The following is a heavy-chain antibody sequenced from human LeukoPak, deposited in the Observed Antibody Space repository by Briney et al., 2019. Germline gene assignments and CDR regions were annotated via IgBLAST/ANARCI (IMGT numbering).Heavy chain of an antibody. Sequence: SETLSLTCAVYGGSSSGYYWSWIRQPPGKGLEWIGEINHSGSTNYNPSLKSRVTISVDTSKNQFSLKLSSVTAADTAVYYCARGPRSSWYPIDYWGQGTLVTVSS. J-gene: IGHJ4*02. CDR3: ARGPRSSWYPIDY. D-gene: IGHD6-13*01. CDR2: INHSGST. CDR1: GGSSSGYY. V-gene: IGHV4-34*01.